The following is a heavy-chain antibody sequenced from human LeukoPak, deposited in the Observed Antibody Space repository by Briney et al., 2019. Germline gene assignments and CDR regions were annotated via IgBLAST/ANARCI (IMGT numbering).Heavy chain of an antibody. V-gene: IGHV4-39*01. CDR1: GGSISSTSYY. Sequence: PSETLSLTCSVSGGSISSTSYYWGWIRQPPGKGLEWLGTVYYGGSTYYNPSLKSRLTISVDTSRNQFSLELNSVTAGDTAVYYCARSLAVSGTGFDFWGQGTLVTASS. CDR3: ARSLAVSGTGFDF. D-gene: IGHD6-19*01. J-gene: IGHJ4*02. CDR2: VYYGGST.